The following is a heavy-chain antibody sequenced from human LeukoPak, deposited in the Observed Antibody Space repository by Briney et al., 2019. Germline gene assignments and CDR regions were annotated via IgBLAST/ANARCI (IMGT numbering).Heavy chain of an antibody. V-gene: IGHV1-69*04. D-gene: IGHD3/OR15-3a*01. Sequence: GSSVKVSCKASGGTFSSYAISWVRQAPGQGLEWMGRIIPILGIANYAQKFQGRVTITADKSTSTAYMELSSLRSEDTAVYYCARGPTRGHPWHWGQGTLVTVSS. CDR2: IIPILGIA. CDR1: GGTFSSYA. CDR3: ARGPTRGHPWH. J-gene: IGHJ4*02.